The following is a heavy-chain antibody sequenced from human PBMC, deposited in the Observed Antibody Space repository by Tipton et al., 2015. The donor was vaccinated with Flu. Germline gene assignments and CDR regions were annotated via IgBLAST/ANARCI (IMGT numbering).Heavy chain of an antibody. CDR3: ARGSGSGTFMIFDF. V-gene: IGHV1-2*02. Sequence: QSGAEVKKPGASLKVSCKASGYTFSDYYVHWVRQAPGQGLEWMGWINPNSGGTKYGKKFQGRVTMTGDTSITTVYMEMSRLTFDDTAVYYCARGSGSGTFMIFDFWGQGMLVTVSS. CDR1: GYTFSDYY. J-gene: IGHJ4*02. D-gene: IGHD3-10*01. CDR2: INPNSGGT.